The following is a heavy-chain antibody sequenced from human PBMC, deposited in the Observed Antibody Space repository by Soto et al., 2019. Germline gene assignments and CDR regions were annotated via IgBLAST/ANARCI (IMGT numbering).Heavy chain of an antibody. D-gene: IGHD5-18*01. CDR2: IDPSDSQT. CDR1: GYSFAGYW. J-gene: IGHJ4*02. Sequence: GESLKISCKGSGYSFAGYWITWVRQKPGKGLEWMGRIDPSDSQTYYSPSFRGHVTISVTKSITTVFLQWSSLRASDTAMYYCARGQVDTAMDFDYWGQGTLVTVSS. CDR3: ARGQVDTAMDFDY. V-gene: IGHV5-10-1*01.